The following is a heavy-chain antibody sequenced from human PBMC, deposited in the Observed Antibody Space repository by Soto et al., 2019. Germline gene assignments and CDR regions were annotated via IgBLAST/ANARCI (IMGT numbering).Heavy chain of an antibody. D-gene: IGHD3-16*02. Sequence: EVPLLESGGGLVQPGGSLRLSCAASGFTFSSYAMSWVRQAPGPGLEWVSAISGSGGSTDYADAVKGRFTISRDNSTNTLHLQMNSLRAEATAVYYCAKEVWGSYRLFDFWGQGPLVTASS. CDR2: ISGSGGST. CDR1: GFTFSSYA. V-gene: IGHV3-23*01. CDR3: AKEVWGSYRLFDF. J-gene: IGHJ4*02.